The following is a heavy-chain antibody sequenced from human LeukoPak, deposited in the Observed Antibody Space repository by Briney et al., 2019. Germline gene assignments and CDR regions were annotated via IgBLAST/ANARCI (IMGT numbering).Heavy chain of an antibody. CDR3: AGNSGSIYPFDY. V-gene: IGHV1-46*01. CDR2: INPSGGST. CDR1: GYTFTSYD. Sequence: ASVKVSCKASGYTFTSYDINWVRQATGQGLEWMGIINPSGGSTSYAQKFQGRVTMTRDTSTSTVYMELSSLRSEDTAVYYCAGNSGSIYPFDYWGQGTLVTVSS. J-gene: IGHJ4*02. D-gene: IGHD3-22*01.